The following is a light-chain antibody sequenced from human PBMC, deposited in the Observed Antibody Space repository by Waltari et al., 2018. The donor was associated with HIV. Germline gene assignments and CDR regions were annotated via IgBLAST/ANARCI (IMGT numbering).Light chain of an antibody. J-gene: IGKJ1*01. CDR3: QQYGSSPAWT. CDR1: RNVRSTY. Sequence: EVVLTQSPGTLSLPPGERATLPCRASRNVRSTYLAWYQQKPGQSPRLLIHGASGRAPGIPGRFSGGGSGTDFTLAISRLEPEDFAVYYCQQYGSSPAWTFGQGTKVEI. CDR2: GAS. V-gene: IGKV3-20*01.